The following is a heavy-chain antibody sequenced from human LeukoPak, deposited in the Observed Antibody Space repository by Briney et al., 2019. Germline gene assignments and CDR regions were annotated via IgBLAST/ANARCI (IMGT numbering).Heavy chain of an antibody. J-gene: IGHJ2*01. D-gene: IGHD3-3*01. CDR1: GFTFSTYW. CDR3: ARAEWSNWYFDL. V-gene: IGHV3-7*03. CDR2: IKQDGSEK. Sequence: GGSLRLSCAASGFTFSTYWMNWVRQAPGKGLEWVANIKQDGSEKYYVDSVKGRFTLSRESPKNSLYLQMNSLRAEDTAVYYCARAEWSNWYFDLWGRGTLVTVSS.